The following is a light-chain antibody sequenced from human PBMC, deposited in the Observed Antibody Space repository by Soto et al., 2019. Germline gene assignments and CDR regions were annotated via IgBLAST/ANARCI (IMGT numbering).Light chain of an antibody. CDR3: QQYNSWPLT. Sequence: IVLTQSPGTLASPPGERATLSCRASQSVSSSYLAWYPQKPGQAPRLLLYGASSRATGVPTRISGSGSGTEFTLTIRSLQSEDFAVYYCQQYNSWPLTFGGGTKVDIK. J-gene: IGKJ4*01. CDR1: QSVSSSY. V-gene: IGKV3-20*01. CDR2: GAS.